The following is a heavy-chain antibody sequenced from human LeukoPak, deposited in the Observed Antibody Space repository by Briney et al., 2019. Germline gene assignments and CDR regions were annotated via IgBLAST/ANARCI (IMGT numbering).Heavy chain of an antibody. CDR3: ARDGAVYDSGAYYYLW. CDR2: ITPIFGTA. CDR1: GGTFSRYA. J-gene: IGHJ4*02. D-gene: IGHD3-22*01. V-gene: IGHV1-69*13. Sequence: SVKVSCKASGGTFSRYAISWVRQAPGQGLEWMGGITPIFGTANYAQKFQGRVTITADESTRTAYMELRSLKSEDTAVYYCARDGAVYDSGAYYYLWWGQGTLVTVSS.